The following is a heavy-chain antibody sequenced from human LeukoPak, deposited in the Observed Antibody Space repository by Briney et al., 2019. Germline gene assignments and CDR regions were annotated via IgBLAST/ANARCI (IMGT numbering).Heavy chain of an antibody. D-gene: IGHD3-16*02. CDR1: GGSFSGYY. CDR3: ARVPTTYYDYVWGSYRPTYYFDY. V-gene: IGHV4-34*01. CDR2: INHSGST. Sequence: SETLSLTCAVYGGSFSGYYWSWIRQPPGKGLEWIGEINHSGSTNYNPSLKSRVTISVDTSKNQFSLKLSSVTAADTAVYYCARVPTTYYDYVWGSYRPTYYFDYWGQGTLVTVSS. J-gene: IGHJ4*02.